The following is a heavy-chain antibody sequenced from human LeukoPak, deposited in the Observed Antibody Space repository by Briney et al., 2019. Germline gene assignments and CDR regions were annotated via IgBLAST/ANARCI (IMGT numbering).Heavy chain of an antibody. Sequence: ASVKVSCKASGYTFTSYYIHWVRLAPGQGLEWMGVIYPTGGGTTYAQKFQGRVTMTRDTSTSTAYMELRSLRSDDTAVYYCARDGFGAAGDYWGQGTLVTVSS. V-gene: IGHV1-46*01. D-gene: IGHD6-13*01. CDR2: IYPTGGGT. CDR1: GYTFTSYY. CDR3: ARDGFGAAGDY. J-gene: IGHJ4*02.